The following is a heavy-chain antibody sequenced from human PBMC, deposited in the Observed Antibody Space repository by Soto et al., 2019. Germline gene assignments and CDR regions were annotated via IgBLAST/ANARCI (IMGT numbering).Heavy chain of an antibody. Sequence: NPSETLSLTCTVSGGSISTYYWSWVRLPPGKGLEWIGYVYYSGSTNYNPSLKSRVTISVDTSKNQFSLKLTSVTAADTAMYYCARGGRSAYYYYMGVWGKGTTVTVSS. CDR1: GGSISTYY. V-gene: IGHV4-59*01. CDR3: ARGGRSAYYYYMGV. CDR2: VYYSGST. J-gene: IGHJ6*03.